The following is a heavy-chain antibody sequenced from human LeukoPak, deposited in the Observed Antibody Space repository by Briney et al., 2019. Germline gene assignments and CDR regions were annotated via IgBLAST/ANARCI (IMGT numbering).Heavy chain of an antibody. Sequence: PGGSLRLSCAASGFTFSSYAMSWVRRAPGKGLEWVSAISGSGGSTYYADSVKGRFTISRDNSKNTLYLQMNSLRAEDTAVYYCAESGYYDILTGYHRRFDYWGQGTLVTVSS. D-gene: IGHD3-9*01. J-gene: IGHJ4*02. CDR3: AESGYYDILTGYHRRFDY. CDR1: GFTFSSYA. CDR2: ISGSGGST. V-gene: IGHV3-23*01.